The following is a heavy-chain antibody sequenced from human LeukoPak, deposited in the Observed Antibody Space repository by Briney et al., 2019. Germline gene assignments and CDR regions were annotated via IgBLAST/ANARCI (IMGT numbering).Heavy chain of an antibody. Sequence: PSETLSLTCAVYGGSFSGYYWSWIRQPPGKGLEWIGEINHSGSTNYNPSLKSRVTISVDTSKNQFSLKLSSVTAADTAVYYCARLASRYCSSTSCPKLPTYYYYYMDVWGKGTTVTISS. D-gene: IGHD2-2*01. CDR2: INHSGST. J-gene: IGHJ6*03. V-gene: IGHV4-34*01. CDR1: GGSFSGYY. CDR3: ARLASRYCSSTSCPKLPTYYYYYMDV.